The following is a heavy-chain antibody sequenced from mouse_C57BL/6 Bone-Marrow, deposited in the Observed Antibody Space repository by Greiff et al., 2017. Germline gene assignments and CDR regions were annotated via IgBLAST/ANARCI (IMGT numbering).Heavy chain of an antibody. CDR2: INPNNGGT. J-gene: IGHJ3*01. V-gene: IGHV1-18*01. D-gene: IGHD2-4*01. Sequence: EVQLQQSGPELVKPGASVKIPCKASGYTFTDYNMDWVKQSHGKSLEWIGDINPNNGGTIYNQKFKGKATLTVDKSSSTAYMELRSLTSEDTAVYDCERGGFYYDCVVWFAYWGQGTLVTVSA. CDR1: GYTFTDYN. CDR3: ERGGFYYDCVVWFAY.